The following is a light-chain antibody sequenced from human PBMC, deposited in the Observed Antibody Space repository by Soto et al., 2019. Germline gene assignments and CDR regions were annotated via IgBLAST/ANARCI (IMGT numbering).Light chain of an antibody. Sequence: EIVLTQSPGTLSLSPGERATLSCRASQSVSSTYLAWYQQKPGHAPRLLIYDASSRATGIPDRFSGSGSGTDFTLTISRLEPEDFAVYYCQHYGSLVLTFGGGTKVEIK. J-gene: IGKJ4*01. CDR1: QSVSSTY. V-gene: IGKV3-20*01. CDR2: DAS. CDR3: QHYGSLVLT.